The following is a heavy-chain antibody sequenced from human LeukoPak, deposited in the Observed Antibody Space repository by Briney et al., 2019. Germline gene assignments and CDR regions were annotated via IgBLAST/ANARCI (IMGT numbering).Heavy chain of an antibody. J-gene: IGHJ6*02. CDR1: GFNFTTYG. CDR3: VTGRGSSQLYYYYYGMDV. CDR2: ISYDGSNK. D-gene: IGHD6-6*01. V-gene: IGHV3-30*03. Sequence: GRSLRLSCAASGFNFTTYGMHWVRQAPGKGLEWVAVISYDGSNKYYANSVKGRFTISRDNSKNTLYLQMNSLRAEDTAVYYCVTGRGSSQLYYYYYGMDVWGQGTTVTVSS.